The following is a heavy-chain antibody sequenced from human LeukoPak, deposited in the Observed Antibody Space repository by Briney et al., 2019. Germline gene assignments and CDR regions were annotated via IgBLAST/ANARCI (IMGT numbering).Heavy chain of an antibody. V-gene: IGHV1-69*11. CDR3: ATVPGSDAFAL. CDR2: IIPILSQT. CDR1: GGTISTHA. Sequence: ASVKVSCKSSGGTISTHAINWVRQAPGQGLEWMGRIIPILSQTNYALKFRGRFTMTADESTNTAYMELSSLKSEDTAVYFCATVPGSDAFALWGQGTMVPVSS. J-gene: IGHJ3*01.